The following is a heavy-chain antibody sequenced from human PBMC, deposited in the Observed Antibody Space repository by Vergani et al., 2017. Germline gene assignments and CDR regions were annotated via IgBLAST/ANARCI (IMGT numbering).Heavy chain of an antibody. J-gene: IGHJ4*02. D-gene: IGHD2-15*01. CDR3: ARGDCSGGSCYSDQDY. V-gene: IGHV3-23*01. CDR1: GFTFSSYA. Sequence: EVQLLESGGGLVQPGGSLRLSCAASGFTFSSYAMSWVRQAPGKGLEWVSAISGSGGSTYYADSVKGRFTISRDNSKNTLYLQMNSLRAEDTAVYYCARGDCSGGSCYSDQDYWGQGTLVTVSS. CDR2: ISGSGGST.